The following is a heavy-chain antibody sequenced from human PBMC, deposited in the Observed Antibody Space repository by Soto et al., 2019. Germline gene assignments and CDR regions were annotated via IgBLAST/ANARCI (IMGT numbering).Heavy chain of an antibody. CDR2: IYYSGST. V-gene: IGHV4-59*01. D-gene: IGHD1-26*01. CDR1: GGSISSYY. Sequence: SETLSLTCTVSGGSISSYYWSWIRQPPGKGLEWIGYIYYSGSTNYNPPLKSRVTISVDTSKNQFSLKLSSVTAADTAVYYCARGSGSQPGYYYGMDVWGQGTTVTVSS. CDR3: ARGSGSQPGYYYGMDV. J-gene: IGHJ6*02.